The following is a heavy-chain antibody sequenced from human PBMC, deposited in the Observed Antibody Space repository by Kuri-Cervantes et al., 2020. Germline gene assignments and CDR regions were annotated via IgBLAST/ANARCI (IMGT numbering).Heavy chain of an antibody. CDR2: IYWDDDQ. CDR3: ARTDDYGDYPGAFDI. V-gene: IGHV2-5*02. Sequence: SGPTLVKPTQTLTLTCTFSGFSLSTSGVGVGWIRQPPGKALEWLALIYWDDDQYYSTSLKSRLTISKDISKNQVVLTMTNMDPVDTATYYCARTDDYGDYPGAFDIWGQGTMVTVSS. D-gene: IGHD4-17*01. J-gene: IGHJ3*02. CDR1: GFSLSTSGVG.